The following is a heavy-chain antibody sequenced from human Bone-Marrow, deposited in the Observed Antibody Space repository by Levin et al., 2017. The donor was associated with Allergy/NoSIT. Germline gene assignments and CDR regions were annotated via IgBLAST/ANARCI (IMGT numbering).Heavy chain of an antibody. CDR2: ISSDGSKI. Sequence: GGSLRLSCAASGFRFSTSSMHWVRQAPGKGLEWVAIISSDGSKIYYADSVKGRFSISRDNSKNTLYLQMDSLKPDDTAVYYCAGDSKPWLVDYWGQGTLVTVSS. D-gene: IGHD6-19*01. V-gene: IGHV3-30*04. J-gene: IGHJ4*02. CDR3: AGDSKPWLVDY. CDR1: GFRFSTSS.